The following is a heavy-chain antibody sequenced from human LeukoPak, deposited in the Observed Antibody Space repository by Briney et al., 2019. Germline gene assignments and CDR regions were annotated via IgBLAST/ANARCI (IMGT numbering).Heavy chain of an antibody. J-gene: IGHJ4*02. CDR2: ISWDGGST. Sequence: GGSPRLSCAASGFTFDDYAMHWVRQAPGKGLEWVSLISWDGGSTYYADSVKGRFTISRDNSKNSLYLQMNSLRAEDTALYYCAKSPDVIVGAPFDYWGQGTLVTVSS. D-gene: IGHD1-26*01. CDR1: GFTFDDYA. V-gene: IGHV3-43D*03. CDR3: AKSPDVIVGAPFDY.